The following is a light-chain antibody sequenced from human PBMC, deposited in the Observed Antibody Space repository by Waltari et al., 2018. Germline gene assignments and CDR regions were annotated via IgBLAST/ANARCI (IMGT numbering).Light chain of an antibody. CDR2: DTS. Sequence: EVVLTQSPVTLSLSAGERASPTCRASESVYKYLAWYQQRPGQPPRLRIYDTSNRAAGVPGRFSGSGYGTDFTLTITSLEAEDFAVYFCQQGSILPLTFGGGTRVEIK. J-gene: IGKJ4*01. CDR1: ESVYKY. CDR3: QQGSILPLT. V-gene: IGKV3-11*01.